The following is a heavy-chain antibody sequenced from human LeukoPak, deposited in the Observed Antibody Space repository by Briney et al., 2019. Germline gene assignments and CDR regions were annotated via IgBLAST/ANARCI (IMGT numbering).Heavy chain of an antibody. CDR2: INPNSGGT. V-gene: IGHV1-2*02. CDR3: ARVLRDGGYGAPRNYGMDV. J-gene: IGHJ6*02. D-gene: IGHD4-17*01. CDR1: GYTFTGYY. Sequence: ASVKVSCKASGYTFTGYYMHWVRQAPGQGLEWMGWINPNSGGTNYAQKFQGRVTMTRDTSISTAYMELSRLRSDDTAVYYCARVLRDGGYGAPRNYGMDVWGQGTTVTVSS.